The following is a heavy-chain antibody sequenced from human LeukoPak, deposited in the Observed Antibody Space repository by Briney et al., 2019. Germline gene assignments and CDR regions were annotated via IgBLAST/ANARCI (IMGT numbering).Heavy chain of an antibody. CDR3: ARGWTHNYDFWSGPKYYFDN. CDR1: GYTFTSYD. V-gene: IGHV1-8*01. J-gene: IGHJ4*02. CDR2: MNPNSGNT. D-gene: IGHD3-3*01. Sequence: GASVKVSCKASGYTFTSYDINWVRQATGQGLEWMGWMNPNSGNTGYAQKFQGRVTMTRNTSISTAYMELSSLRSDDTAIYYCARGWTHNYDFWSGPKYYFDNWGQGTLVTVSS.